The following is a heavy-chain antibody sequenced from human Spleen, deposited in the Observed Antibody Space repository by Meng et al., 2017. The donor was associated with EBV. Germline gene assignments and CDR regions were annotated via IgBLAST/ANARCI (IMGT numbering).Heavy chain of an antibody. CDR1: GGSFTDYY. CDR3: ARGIPQLLAPGEFDY. J-gene: IGHJ4*02. D-gene: IGHD6-19*01. V-gene: IGHV4-34*01. Sequence: QVQSQRVGAGLLRPSETLSLTCAVYGGSFTDYYWSWIRQPPGKGLEWIGEINHSGSTKYNPSLKSRVTISVDTSKNQFSLKLSSVTAADTAVYYCARGIPQLLAPGEFDYWGQGTLVTVSS. CDR2: INHSGST.